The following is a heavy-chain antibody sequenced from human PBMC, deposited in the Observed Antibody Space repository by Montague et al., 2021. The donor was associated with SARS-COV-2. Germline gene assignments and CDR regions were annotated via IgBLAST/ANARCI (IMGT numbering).Heavy chain of an antibody. V-gene: IGHV4-39*01. D-gene: IGHD1-20*01. CDR2: IYYSGST. Sequence: SETLSLTCTVSGGSISSSSYYWGWIRQPPGKGLEWIGSIYYSGSTYYNPSLKSRVTISVDTYKNQFSLKLSSVTAADTAGYDCARWVTGTTVHYSYYGMDVWGQGTTVTVSS. CDR1: GGSISSSSYY. J-gene: IGHJ6*02. CDR3: ARWVTGTTVHYSYYGMDV.